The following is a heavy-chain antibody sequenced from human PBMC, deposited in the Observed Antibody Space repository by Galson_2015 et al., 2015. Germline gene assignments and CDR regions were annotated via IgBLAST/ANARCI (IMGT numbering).Heavy chain of an antibody. Sequence: SLRLSCAASGFTFSSYGMHWVRQAPGKGLEWVAVIWYDGSNKYYADSVKGRFTISRDNSKNTLYLQMSSLRAEDTAVYYCARETYYYDSSGYPSWGQGTLVTVSS. D-gene: IGHD3-22*01. CDR1: GFTFSSYG. CDR3: ARETYYYDSSGYPS. V-gene: IGHV3-33*01. CDR2: IWYDGSNK. J-gene: IGHJ5*02.